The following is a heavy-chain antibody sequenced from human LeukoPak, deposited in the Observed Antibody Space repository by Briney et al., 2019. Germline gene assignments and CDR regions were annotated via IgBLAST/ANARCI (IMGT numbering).Heavy chain of an antibody. D-gene: IGHD3-22*01. CDR3: AKEYYYDSSGYYSWYFDY. J-gene: IGHJ4*02. CDR2: ISGSGGST. V-gene: IGHV3-23*01. CDR1: GFAFSSYG. Sequence: GGTLRLSCAASGFAFSSYGMSWVRQAPGKGLEWVSAISGSGGSTYYADSAKGRFTISRDNSKNTLYLQMNSLRAEDTAVYYCAKEYYYDSSGYYSWYFDYWGQGTLVTVSS.